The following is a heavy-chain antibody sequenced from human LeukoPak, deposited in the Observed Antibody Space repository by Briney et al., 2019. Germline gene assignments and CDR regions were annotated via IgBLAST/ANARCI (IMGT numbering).Heavy chain of an antibody. D-gene: IGHD3-22*01. CDR3: ARDLNYYDSSGSDY. CDR2: ISSSSSYI. J-gene: IGHJ4*02. Sequence: KTGGSLRLSCAASGFTFSSYAMSWVRQAPGKGLEWVSSISSSSSYIYYADSVKGRFTISRDNAKNSLYLQMNSLRAEDTAVYYCARDLNYYDSSGSDYWGQGTLVTVSS. CDR1: GFTFSSYA. V-gene: IGHV3-21*01.